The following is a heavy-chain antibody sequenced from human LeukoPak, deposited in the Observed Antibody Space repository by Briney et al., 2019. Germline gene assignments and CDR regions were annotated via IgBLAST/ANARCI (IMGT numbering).Heavy chain of an antibody. J-gene: IGHJ5*02. CDR2: ISNDGTNK. CDR3: AKDLAPHRDGSHHGADA. Sequence: GGSLRLSCAASGFTFSSYAMHWVRQAPGKGLERVTIISNDGTNKYYADSVKGRFTISRDNSKNTLDLQMDSLRAEDTAVYYCAKDLAPHRDGSHHGADAWGQGTLVTVSS. V-gene: IGHV3-30*04. D-gene: IGHD5-24*01. CDR1: GFTFSSYA.